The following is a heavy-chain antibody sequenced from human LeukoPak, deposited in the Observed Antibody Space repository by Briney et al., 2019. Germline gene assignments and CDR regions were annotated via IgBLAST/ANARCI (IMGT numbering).Heavy chain of an antibody. J-gene: IGHJ6*02. CDR1: GFTVSSNY. CDR2: IYSGGST. D-gene: IGHD3-16*01. Sequence: PGGSLRLSCAASGFTVSSNYMSWVRQAPGKGLEWVSVIYSGGSTYYADSVKGRFTISRDNSKNTLYLQMNSLRAEDTAVYYCARWGPGDRAFYYYYGMDVWGQGTTVTVSS. V-gene: IGHV3-53*01. CDR3: ARWGPGDRAFYYYYGMDV.